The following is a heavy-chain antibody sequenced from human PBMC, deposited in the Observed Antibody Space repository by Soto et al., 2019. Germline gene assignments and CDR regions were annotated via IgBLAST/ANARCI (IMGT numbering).Heavy chain of an antibody. D-gene: IGHD2-2*01. Sequence: EASVKVSCKASGYTFTGYYMHWVRQAPGQGLEWMGWINPNSGGTNYAQKFQGWVTMTRDTSISTAYMELSRLRSDDTAVYYCARGGRYCISTSCPRGVWFDPWGQGTLVTVSS. CDR1: GYTFTGYY. J-gene: IGHJ5*02. CDR2: INPNSGGT. CDR3: ARGGRYCISTSCPRGVWFDP. V-gene: IGHV1-2*04.